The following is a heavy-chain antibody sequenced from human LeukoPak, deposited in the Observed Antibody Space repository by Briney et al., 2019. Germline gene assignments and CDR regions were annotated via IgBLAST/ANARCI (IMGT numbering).Heavy chain of an antibody. J-gene: IGHJ4*01. CDR1: GFTSSNSA. V-gene: IGHV3-23*01. CDR3: AKGIYSSGWSYFDY. Sequence: AGSLRLSCAASGFTSSNSAMSRVRQAPGEGLEWVSTLSGSGITTYYADSVKGRFTIDRDNSKNTLYLQMNSLRAEDTAVYYCAKGIYSSGWSYFDYWATEPWSPSSQ. D-gene: IGHD6-19*01. CDR2: LSGSGITT.